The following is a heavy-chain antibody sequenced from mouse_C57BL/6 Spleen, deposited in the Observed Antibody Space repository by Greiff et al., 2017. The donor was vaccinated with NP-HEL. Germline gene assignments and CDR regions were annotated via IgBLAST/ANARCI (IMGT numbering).Heavy chain of an antibody. CDR3: ARMGSLYYFDY. V-gene: IGHV3-6*01. CDR1: GYSITSGYY. J-gene: IGHJ2*01. CDR2: ISYDGSN. Sequence: VQLQQSGPGLVKPSQSLSLTCSVTGYSITSGYYWNWIRQFPGNKLEWMGYISYDGSNNYNPSLKNRISITRDTSKNQFFLKLNSVTTEDTATYYCARMGSLYYFDYWGQGTTLTVSS. D-gene: IGHD6-1*01.